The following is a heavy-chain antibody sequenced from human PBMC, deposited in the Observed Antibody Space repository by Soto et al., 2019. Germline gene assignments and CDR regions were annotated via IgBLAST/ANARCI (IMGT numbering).Heavy chain of an antibody. CDR2: MNPNSGNT. D-gene: IGHD6-13*01. J-gene: IGHJ5*02. V-gene: IGHV1-8*01. CDR1: GYTFTSYD. CDR3: ARETSAAGTGWFDP. Sequence: QVQLVQSGAEVKKSGASVKVSCKASGYTFTSYDINWVRQATGQGLEWMGWMNPNSGNTGYAQKFQGRVTMTRNTSISTAYMELSSLRYEATAVYYWARETSAAGTGWFDPWGQGTLVTVSS.